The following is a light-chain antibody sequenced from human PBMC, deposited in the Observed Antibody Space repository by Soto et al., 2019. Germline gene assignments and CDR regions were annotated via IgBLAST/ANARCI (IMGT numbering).Light chain of an antibody. V-gene: IGKV3-20*01. CDR1: QSFSSSY. Sequence: EIVLTQSPGTLSLSPGERATLSCRASQSFSSSYLAWYQQKPGQAPRLLIYGASSRATGIPDRFSGSGSGTDFTLTISSLEPEDFAVYYCQHYGSALFTCGPGTKVYVK. J-gene: IGKJ3*01. CDR3: QHYGSALFT. CDR2: GAS.